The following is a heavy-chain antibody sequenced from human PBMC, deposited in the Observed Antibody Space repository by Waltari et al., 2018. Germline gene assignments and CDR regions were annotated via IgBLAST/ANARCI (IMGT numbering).Heavy chain of an antibody. CDR1: GVSITRTRHY. J-gene: IGHJ3*01. CDR2: VSYSGTT. CDR3: ATYIGASVGTAAFDV. V-gene: IGHV4-39*01. D-gene: IGHD5-12*01. Sequence: QLQLQESGPRLVRPSETLSLICRVSGVSITRTRHYLAWIRQSPGQGLEWIGTVSYSGTTYISPSLKSRVSVSRDTSKNQVSLILGSVTAADMAVYYCATYIGASVGTAAFDVWGQGTMVTVSS.